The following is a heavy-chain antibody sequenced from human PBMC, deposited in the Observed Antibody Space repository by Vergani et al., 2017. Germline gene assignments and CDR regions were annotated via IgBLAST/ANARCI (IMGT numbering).Heavy chain of an antibody. CDR3: VKALVRSEYCSGGSCQLDY. J-gene: IGHJ4*02. V-gene: IGHV3-23*04. CDR1: GFTFSSYA. Sequence: EVQLVESGGGLVQPGGSLRLSCAASGFTFSSYAMSWVRQAPGKGLEWVSAISGSGGSTYYADSVKGRFTISRDNSKNTLYLQMNSLRAEDTAVYYCVKALVRSEYCSGGSCQLDYWGQGTLVTVSS. D-gene: IGHD2-15*01. CDR2: ISGSGGST.